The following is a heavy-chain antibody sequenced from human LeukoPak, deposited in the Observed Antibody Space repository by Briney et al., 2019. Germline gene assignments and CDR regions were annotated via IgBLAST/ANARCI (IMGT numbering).Heavy chain of an antibody. Sequence: GGSLKLSCAASGFTFSDYYMSWIRQRPGKGLEWVAGISWNGLSIHYADSVKGRFTISRDDAKKSLFLHMDGLSAEDTAFYYCARRGGYCSGDCYPDNWGQGTLVIVSS. J-gene: IGHJ4*02. V-gene: IGHV3-20*04. D-gene: IGHD2-21*02. CDR3: ARRGGYCSGDCYPDN. CDR1: GFTFSDYY. CDR2: ISWNGLSI.